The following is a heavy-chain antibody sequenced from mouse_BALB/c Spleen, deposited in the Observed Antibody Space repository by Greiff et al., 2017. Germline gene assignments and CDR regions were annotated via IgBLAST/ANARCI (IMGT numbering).Heavy chain of an antibody. V-gene: IGHV2-6-4*01. CDR3: AREGYGSSPNQAWFAY. CDR2: IWGGGST. D-gene: IGHD1-1*01. CDR1: GFSLSRYS. J-gene: IGHJ3*01. Sequence: VKLQESGPGLVAPSQSLSITCTVSGFSLSRYSVHWVRQPPGKGLEWLGMIWGGGSTDYNSALKSRLSISKDNSKSQVFLKMNSLQTDDTAMYYCAREGYGSSPNQAWFAYWGQGTLVTVSA.